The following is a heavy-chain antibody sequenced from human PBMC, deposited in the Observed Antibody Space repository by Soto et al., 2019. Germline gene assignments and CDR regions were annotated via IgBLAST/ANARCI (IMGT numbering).Heavy chain of an antibody. CDR3: ARNIVVVTALDY. V-gene: IGHV1-3*01. J-gene: IGHJ4*02. CDR1: GYTFTSYA. D-gene: IGHD2-21*02. CDR2: INAGNGNT. Sequence: ASVKVSCKASGYTFTSYAMHWVRQAPGQRLEWMGWINAGNGNTKYSQKFQGRVTITRDTSASTAYMELSSLRSEDTAVYYCARNIVVVTALDYWGQGPLVTVS.